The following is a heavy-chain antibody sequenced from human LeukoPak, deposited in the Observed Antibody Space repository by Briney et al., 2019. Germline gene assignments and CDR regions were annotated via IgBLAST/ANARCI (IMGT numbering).Heavy chain of an antibody. D-gene: IGHD4-11*01. V-gene: IGHV3-30-3*01. CDR2: ISYEGSNK. Sequence: GGSLRLSCAASGFTFSSYAMDWVRQAPGKGLEWVAVISYEGSNKYYADSVKGRFTISRDNSKNTLYLQMNSLRAEDTAVYYCARDRVPWGASTVTNNWFDPWGQGTLVTVSS. CDR1: GFTFSSYA. J-gene: IGHJ5*02. CDR3: ARDRVPWGASTVTNNWFDP.